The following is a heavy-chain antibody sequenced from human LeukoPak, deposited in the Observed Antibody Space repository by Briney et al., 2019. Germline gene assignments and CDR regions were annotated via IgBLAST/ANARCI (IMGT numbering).Heavy chain of an antibody. CDR1: GFSVSGYW. CDR3: AREWQGGIAAAGTRIEGDY. D-gene: IGHD6-13*01. V-gene: IGHV3-7*01. CDR2: IKQDGSEK. J-gene: IGHJ4*02. Sequence: GGSLRLSCAVSGFSVSGYWMNWVRQAPGKGLEWVANIKQDGSEKNYVDSVKGRFTISRDNAENSLFLQMNSLRVEDTAVYYCAREWQGGIAAAGTRIEGDYWGQGTLVAVSS.